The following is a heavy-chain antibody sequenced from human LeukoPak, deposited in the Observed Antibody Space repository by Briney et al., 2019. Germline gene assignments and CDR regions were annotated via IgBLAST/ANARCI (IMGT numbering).Heavy chain of an antibody. Sequence: SETLSLTCAVYGGSFSGYYWSWIRQPPGKGLEWIGSIYYSGSTYYNPSLKSRVAISVDTSKNQFSLKLSSVTAADTAVYYCARERGVHPPQPID. CDR3: ARERGVHPPQPID. D-gene: IGHD3-10*01. J-gene: IGHJ4*01. V-gene: IGHV4-34*01. CDR2: IYYSGST. CDR1: GGSFSGYY.